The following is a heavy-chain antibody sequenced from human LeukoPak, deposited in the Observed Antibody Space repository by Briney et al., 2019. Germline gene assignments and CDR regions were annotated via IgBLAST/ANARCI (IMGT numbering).Heavy chain of an antibody. Sequence: PSETLSLTCAVYGGSFSGYYWSWIRQPPGKGLEWIGEINHSGSTNYNPSLKGRVTISVDTSKNQFSLKLSSVTAADTAVYYCARRGSTYCSGGSGYGWFDPWGQGTLVTVSS. V-gene: IGHV4-34*01. CDR1: GGSFSGYY. D-gene: IGHD2-15*01. CDR3: ARRGSTYCSGGSGYGWFDP. J-gene: IGHJ5*02. CDR2: INHSGST.